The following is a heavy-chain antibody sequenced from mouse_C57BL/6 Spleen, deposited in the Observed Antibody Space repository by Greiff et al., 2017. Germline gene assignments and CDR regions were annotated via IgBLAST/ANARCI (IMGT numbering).Heavy chain of an antibody. CDR3: ARDYGSPHYYAMDY. Sequence: QVQLQQSGPELVKPGASVKISCKASGYAFSSSWMNWVKQRPGKGLEWIGRIYPGDGDTNYNGKFKGKATLTADKSSSTAYMQLSSLTSEDSAVYCCARDYGSPHYYAMDYWGQGTSVTVSS. CDR2: IYPGDGDT. CDR1: GYAFSSSW. V-gene: IGHV1-82*01. J-gene: IGHJ4*01. D-gene: IGHD1-1*01.